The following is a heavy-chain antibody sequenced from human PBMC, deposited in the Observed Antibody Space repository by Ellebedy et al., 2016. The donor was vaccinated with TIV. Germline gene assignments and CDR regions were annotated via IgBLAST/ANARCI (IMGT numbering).Heavy chain of an antibody. CDR3: ARMPYYHDSSYYDNDAFDI. CDR2: LDWGDDK. V-gene: IGHV2-70*04. J-gene: IGHJ3*02. Sequence: SGPTLVKPTQTLTLTCTFSGFSLSTSGLRVSWIRQPPGRALEWLARLDWGDDKFYRTSLKTRLTISKDTSKNQVVLTMTNMDPVDTATYYCARMPYYHDSSYYDNDAFDIWGQGTMVTVSS. D-gene: IGHD3-22*01. CDR1: GFSLSTSGLR.